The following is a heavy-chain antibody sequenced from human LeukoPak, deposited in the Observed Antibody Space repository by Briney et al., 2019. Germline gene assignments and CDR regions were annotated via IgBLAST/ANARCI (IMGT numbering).Heavy chain of an antibody. CDR1: VGSISSYY. D-gene: IGHD6-13*01. CDR2: IFSSGST. Sequence: PSETLSPTCTVSVGSISSYYWSWIRQPAGKGLEWIGRIFSSGSTSYNPSLKSRVTMSVDTSKNQFSLKVTSVTAADTAVYYCARDVRQQLLEGGFDNWGQGTLVTVSS. J-gene: IGHJ4*02. V-gene: IGHV4-4*07. CDR3: ARDVRQQLLEGGFDN.